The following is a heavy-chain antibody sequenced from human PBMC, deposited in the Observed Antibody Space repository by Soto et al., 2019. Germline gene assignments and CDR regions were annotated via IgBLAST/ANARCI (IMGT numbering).Heavy chain of an antibody. CDR3: ARAPYSSTSFFFDY. J-gene: IGHJ4*02. V-gene: IGHV1-46*01. CDR2: VNPSLGRA. D-gene: IGHD5-18*01. Sequence: QVQVVQSGTEVKQPGASVKVSCKASGYTLTTNHMHWVRQAPGQGLEWMGVVNPSLGRANYAQKFQDRVAMPWDTSTSTFYMELSSLRSDDTAMYYCARAPYSSTSFFFDYWGQGTLVTVSS. CDR1: GYTLTTNH.